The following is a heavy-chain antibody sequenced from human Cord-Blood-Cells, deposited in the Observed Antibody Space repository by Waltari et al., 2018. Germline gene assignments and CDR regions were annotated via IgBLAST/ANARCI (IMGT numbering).Heavy chain of an antibody. CDR3: ARPYCSGGSCYSGWFDP. Sequence: QVQLQESGPGLVKPSETLSLTCTVSGGSISSYYWSWIRQPPGKGLEWIGYIYYSGSTNSNPTLESRVTISVYTAKNQFSLKLSFVTAADTAVYYCARPYCSGGSCYSGWFDPWGQGTLVTVSS. CDR2: IYYSGST. V-gene: IGHV4-59*08. D-gene: IGHD2-15*01. CDR1: GGSISSYY. J-gene: IGHJ5*02.